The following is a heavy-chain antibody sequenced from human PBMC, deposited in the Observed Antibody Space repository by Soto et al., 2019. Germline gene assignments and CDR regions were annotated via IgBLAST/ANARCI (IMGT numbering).Heavy chain of an antibody. Sequence: PSETLSLTYAVSGGSISSSNWWSWVRQPPGKGLEWIGEIYHSGSTNYNPSLKSRVTISVDKSKNQFSLKLSSVTAADTAVYYCAREPLRYFDWLYYYFDYWGQGTLVTVSS. D-gene: IGHD3-9*01. V-gene: IGHV4-4*02. CDR2: IYHSGST. J-gene: IGHJ4*02. CDR3: AREPLRYFDWLYYYFDY. CDR1: GGSISSSNW.